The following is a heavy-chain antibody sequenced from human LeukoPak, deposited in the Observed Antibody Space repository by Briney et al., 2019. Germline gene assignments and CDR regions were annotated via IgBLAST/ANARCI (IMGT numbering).Heavy chain of an antibody. CDR3: ASIFYYSVPF. CDR2: IYYSGST. Sequence: SETLSLTCTVSGGSISSYYWSWIRQPPGKGLEWIGYIYYSGSTNYNPSLKSRVTISVDTSKNQFSLKLSSVTVADTAVYYCASIFYYSVPFWGQGALVIVSS. J-gene: IGHJ4*02. D-gene: IGHD3-10*02. CDR1: GGSISSYY. V-gene: IGHV4-59*08.